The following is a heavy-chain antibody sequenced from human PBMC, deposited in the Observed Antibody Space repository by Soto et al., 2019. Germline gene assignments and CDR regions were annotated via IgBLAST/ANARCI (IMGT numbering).Heavy chain of an antibody. J-gene: IGHJ4*02. CDR1: GFTFSHYA. D-gene: IGHD6-13*01. Sequence: QVQLVESGGGVVQPGRSLRLSCAASGFTFSHYAMHWVRQAPGKGLEWVALMSYDGSNEYYADSVKGRFTISRDNSKTTLYLQMTSLRAEDTAVYYCAKAGSHNFAYWGQGTLVTVSS. CDR2: MSYDGSNE. CDR3: AKAGSHNFAY. V-gene: IGHV3-30*18.